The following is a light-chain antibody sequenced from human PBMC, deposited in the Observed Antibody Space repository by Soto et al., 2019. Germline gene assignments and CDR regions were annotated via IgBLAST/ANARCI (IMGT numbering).Light chain of an antibody. CDR2: EVS. CDR1: SSDVGGYNY. Sequence: QSALTQPASVSGSPGQSITISCTGTSSDVGGYNYVSWYQQHPGKAPKLMIYEVSNRPSGVSNSFSGSKSGNTASLTISGLQAEEEADYYCSSYTSSSSVVFGGGTQLTVL. J-gene: IGLJ2*01. CDR3: SSYTSSSSVV. V-gene: IGLV2-14*01.